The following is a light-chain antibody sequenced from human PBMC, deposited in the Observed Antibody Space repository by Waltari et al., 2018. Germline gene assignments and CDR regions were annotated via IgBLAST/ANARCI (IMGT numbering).Light chain of an antibody. V-gene: IGLV2-11*01. Sequence: QSALTQPRSVSGSPGQSVTISCTVTSSDVGVYNYVAWYQQHPGKAPKLMIYDVSKRPSGVPDRFSGSKSGNTASLTISGLQAEDEADYYCCSYAGRYTFVFGTGTKVSVL. J-gene: IGLJ1*01. CDR3: CSYAGRYTFV. CDR2: DVS. CDR1: SSDVGVYNY.